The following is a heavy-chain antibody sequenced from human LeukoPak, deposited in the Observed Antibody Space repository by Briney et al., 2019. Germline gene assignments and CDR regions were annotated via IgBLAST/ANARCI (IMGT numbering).Heavy chain of an antibody. CDR2: IYYSGST. D-gene: IGHD3-10*01. CDR1: GGSISSGGYY. Sequence: PSQTLSLTCTVSGGSISSGGYYWSWIRQHPGKGLEWIGYIYYSGSTYYNPSLKSRVTISVDTSKNQFSLKLSFVTAADTAVYYCARIYGSGSSRYFDYWGQGTLVTVSS. J-gene: IGHJ4*02. V-gene: IGHV4-31*03. CDR3: ARIYGSGSSRYFDY.